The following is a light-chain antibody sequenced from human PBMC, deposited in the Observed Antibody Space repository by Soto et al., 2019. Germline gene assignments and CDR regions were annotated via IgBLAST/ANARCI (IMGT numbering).Light chain of an antibody. CDR3: QQANSFPFT. V-gene: IGKV1-12*01. CDR2: AAS. J-gene: IGKJ4*01. Sequence: DIQSTQSPSSFSASVGDRVTITCRASQHISTYLAWYQQKPGEVPKRLISAASSLGSGVPSRFSGSGSGTEFTLTISSLQPEDFGTYYCQQANSFPFTFGGGTKVDTK. CDR1: QHISTY.